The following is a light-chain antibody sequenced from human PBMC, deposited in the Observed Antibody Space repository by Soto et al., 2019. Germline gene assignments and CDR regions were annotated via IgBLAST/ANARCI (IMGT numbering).Light chain of an antibody. CDR1: QDISNY. Sequence: DIQMTQSPSSLSASVGDRVTITCQASQDISNYLNWYQQKPGKAPKLLIYDASNLKTGVPSRFSGSGSGTDFTFTISSLQPEDIATYYYQQYDNFYTFGQGTKLEIK. CDR2: DAS. J-gene: IGKJ2*01. V-gene: IGKV1-33*01. CDR3: QQYDNFYT.